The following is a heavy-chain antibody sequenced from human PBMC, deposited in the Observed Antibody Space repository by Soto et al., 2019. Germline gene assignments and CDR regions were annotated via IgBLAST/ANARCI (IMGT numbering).Heavy chain of an antibody. Sequence: SETLSLTCTVSAALMNAFYWSLIRLPPGKGLEWIGYIFHSGSTIYNPSLKSRVTMSINTSKNQFSLNLDSVTASDTAVYFCSGFNRNDGDYIVLWGQAPLVTVSS. CDR3: SGFNRNDGDYIVL. V-gene: IGHV4-4*09. CDR2: IFHSGST. CDR1: AALMNAFY. D-gene: IGHD1-1*01. J-gene: IGHJ4*02.